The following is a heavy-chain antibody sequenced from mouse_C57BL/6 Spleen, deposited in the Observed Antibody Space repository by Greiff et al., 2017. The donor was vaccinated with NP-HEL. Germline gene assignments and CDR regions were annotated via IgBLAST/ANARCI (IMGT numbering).Heavy chain of an antibody. Sequence: EVKLQESGGDLVKPGGSLKLSCAASGFTFSSYGMSWVRQTPDKRLEWVATISSGGSYTYYPDSVKGRFTISRDNAKNTLYLQMSSLKSEDTAMYYCARQNYYGSSWYFDVWGTGTTVTVSS. CDR3: ARQNYYGSSWYFDV. D-gene: IGHD1-1*01. CDR2: ISSGGSYT. CDR1: GFTFSSYG. V-gene: IGHV5-6*01. J-gene: IGHJ1*03.